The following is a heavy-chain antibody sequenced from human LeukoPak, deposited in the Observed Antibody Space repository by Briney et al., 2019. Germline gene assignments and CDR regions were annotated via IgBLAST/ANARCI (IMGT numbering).Heavy chain of an antibody. Sequence: GESLRLSCAASGFTFSRFRMSWVRQAPGQGLEWVANIKQDGSENYYVESVKGRFTIYRDNAKTSLYMQMNSLRAEHTAVYYCARHLGEDCSGGRCYPPHGDAFDIWAQGPMVTVSS. J-gene: IGHJ3*02. CDR2: IKQDGSEN. CDR1: GFTFSRFR. V-gene: IGHV3-7*01. CDR3: ARHLGEDCSGGRCYPPHGDAFDI. D-gene: IGHD2-15*01.